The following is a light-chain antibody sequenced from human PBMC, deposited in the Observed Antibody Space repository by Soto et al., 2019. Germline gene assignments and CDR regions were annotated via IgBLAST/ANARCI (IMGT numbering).Light chain of an antibody. CDR3: QQSYRTPRT. V-gene: IGKV1-39*01. CDR1: QSIDSN. CDR2: SAS. J-gene: IGKJ1*01. Sequence: DIQMTQSPSSLSASVGDRVTITCRASQSIDSNLNWYQQKPGKAPNLLIYSASSLQSGVISRFSGSGSGTDFTLTISSLQPEDFATYYCQQSYRTPRTFGQGTKVEIK.